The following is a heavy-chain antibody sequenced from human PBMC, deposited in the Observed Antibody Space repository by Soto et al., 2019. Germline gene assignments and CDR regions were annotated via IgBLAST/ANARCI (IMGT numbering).Heavy chain of an antibody. D-gene: IGHD3-3*01. CDR2: ISYDGSNK. CDR1: GFTFSSYG. V-gene: IGHV3-30*18. CDR3: AKDRDFWSGYYYYYYGMDV. J-gene: IGHJ6*02. Sequence: GGSLRLSCAASGFTFSSYGMHWVRQAPGKGLEWVAVISYDGSNKYYADSVKGRFTISRDNSKNTLYLQMNSLRAEDTAVYYCAKDRDFWSGYYYYYYGMDVWGQGTTVTVSS.